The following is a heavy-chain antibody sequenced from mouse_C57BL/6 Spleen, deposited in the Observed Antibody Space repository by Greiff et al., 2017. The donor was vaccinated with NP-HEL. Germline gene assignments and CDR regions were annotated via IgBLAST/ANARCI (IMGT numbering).Heavy chain of an antibody. CDR3: TRGGIYYGYDGHYAMDY. V-gene: IGHV5-9-1*02. Sequence: EVKLVESGEGLVKPGGSLKLSCAASGFTFSSYAMSWVRQTPEKRLEWVAYISSGGDYIYYADTVKGRFTISRDNARNTLYLQMSSLKSEDTAMYYCTRGGIYYGYDGHYAMDYWGQGTSVTVSS. D-gene: IGHD2-2*01. CDR1: GFTFSSYA. J-gene: IGHJ4*01. CDR2: ISSGGDYI.